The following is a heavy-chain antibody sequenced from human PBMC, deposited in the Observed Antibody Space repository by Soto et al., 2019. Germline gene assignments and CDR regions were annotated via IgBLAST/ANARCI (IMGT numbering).Heavy chain of an antibody. D-gene: IGHD6-19*01. CDR1: GFTFSSYA. CDR3: AKEEQWLVQHGVDY. Sequence: SGGSLRLSCAASGFTFSSYAMSWVRQAPGKGLEWVSAISGSGGSTYYADSVKGRFTISRDNSKNTLYLQMNSLRAEDTAVYYCAKEEQWLVQHGVDYWGQGTLVTVSS. V-gene: IGHV3-23*01. CDR2: ISGSGGST. J-gene: IGHJ4*02.